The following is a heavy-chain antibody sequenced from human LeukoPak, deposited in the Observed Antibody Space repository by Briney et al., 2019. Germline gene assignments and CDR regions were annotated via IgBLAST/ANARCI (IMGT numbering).Heavy chain of an antibody. CDR1: GGSISSSSYY. Sequence: PSETLSLTCTVSGGSISSSSYYWGWIRQPPGKGLEWIGSIYYSGSTYYNPSLKSRVTISVDTSKNQFSLKLSSVTAADTAVYYCARAPGRWLQFHYFDYWGQGTLVTVSS. CDR3: ARAPGRWLQFHYFDY. D-gene: IGHD5-24*01. V-gene: IGHV4-39*07. J-gene: IGHJ4*02. CDR2: IYYSGST.